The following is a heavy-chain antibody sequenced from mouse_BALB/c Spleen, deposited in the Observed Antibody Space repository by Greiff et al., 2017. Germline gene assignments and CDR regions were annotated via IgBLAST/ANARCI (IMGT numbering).Heavy chain of an antibody. CDR3: ARPDWFAY. V-gene: IGHV1-7*01. Sequence: VQLQESGAELAKPGASVKMSCKASGYTFTSYWMPWVKQRPGQGLEWIGYINPSTGYTEYNQKFKDKATLTADKSSSTAYMQLSSLTSEDSAVYYCARPDWFAYWGQGTLVTVSA. CDR2: INPSTGYT. CDR1: GYTFTSYW. J-gene: IGHJ3*01.